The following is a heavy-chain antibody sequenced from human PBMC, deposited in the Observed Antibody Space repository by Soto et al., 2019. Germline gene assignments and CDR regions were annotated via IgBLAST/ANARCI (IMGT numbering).Heavy chain of an antibody. CDR2: ISGSGGST. Sequence: HPGGSLRLSCAASGFTFSSYAMSWVRQAPGKGLEWVSAISGSGGSTYYADSVKGRFTISRDNSKNTLYLQMNSLRAEDTAVYYCAKEGWELGPTYYYYGMDVWGQGTTVTVSS. D-gene: IGHD1-26*01. CDR3: AKEGWELGPTYYYYGMDV. V-gene: IGHV3-23*01. CDR1: GFTFSSYA. J-gene: IGHJ6*02.